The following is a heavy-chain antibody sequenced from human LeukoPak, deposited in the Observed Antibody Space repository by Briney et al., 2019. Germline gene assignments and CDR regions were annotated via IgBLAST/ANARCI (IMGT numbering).Heavy chain of an antibody. CDR2: ISSSSGYI. CDR1: GFTLSSYS. D-gene: IGHD6-6*01. J-gene: IGHJ6*03. CDR3: AKDVSGSSIAADDPPVPMDV. V-gene: IGHV3-21*01. Sequence: GGSLRLSCAASGFTLSSYSMNWVRQAPGKGLEWVSSISSSSGYIYYADSVKGRFTISGDNSKNTLYLQMNSLRAEDTAVYYCAKDVSGSSIAADDPPVPMDVWGKGTTVTVSS.